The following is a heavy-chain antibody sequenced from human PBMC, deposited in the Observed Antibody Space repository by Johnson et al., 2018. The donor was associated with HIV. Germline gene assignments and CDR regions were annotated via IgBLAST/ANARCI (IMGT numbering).Heavy chain of an antibody. V-gene: IGHV3-30*19. J-gene: IGHJ3*02. CDR3: AREHYGDYSADAFYI. CDR2: IWYDGSNK. Sequence: QVQLVESGGGVVQPGRSLRLSCAASGFTFSRYGMHWVRQAPGKGLEWVAVIWYDGSNKYCADSVKGRFTISRDKSKNTLYLQMNSLRVVDTAVYYCAREHYGDYSADAFYIWGQGTMVTVSS. D-gene: IGHD4-17*01. CDR1: GFTFSRYG.